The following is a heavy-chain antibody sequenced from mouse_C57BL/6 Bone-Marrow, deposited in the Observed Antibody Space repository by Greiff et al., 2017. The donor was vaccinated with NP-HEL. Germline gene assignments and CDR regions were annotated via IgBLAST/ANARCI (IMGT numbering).Heavy chain of an antibody. CDR3: ARGHGLPRGWYFDV. D-gene: IGHD2-10*01. CDR1: GYTFTDYY. CDR2: IYPGSGNT. Sequence: VQRVESGAELVRPGASVKLSCKASGYTFTDYYINWVKQRPGQGLEWIARIYPGSGNTYYNEKFKGKATLTAEKSSSTAYMQLSSLTSEDSAVYFCARGHGLPRGWYFDVWGTGTTVTVSS. J-gene: IGHJ1*03. V-gene: IGHV1-76*01.